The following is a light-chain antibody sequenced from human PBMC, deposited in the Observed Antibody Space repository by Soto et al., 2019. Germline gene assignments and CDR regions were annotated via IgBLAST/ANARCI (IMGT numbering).Light chain of an antibody. J-gene: IGLJ2*01. CDR1: SSDVGGYHY. CDR3: SSYTSSSTLVV. Sequence: QSVLTQPDSVSGSPGQSITISCTGTSSDVGGYHYVSWYQQHPGKAPKRMIYDVSNRPSGVSNRFSGSNAGNTASLTISGLQAEDEADYYCSSYTSSSTLVVFGGGTHLNVL. V-gene: IGLV2-14*01. CDR2: DVS.